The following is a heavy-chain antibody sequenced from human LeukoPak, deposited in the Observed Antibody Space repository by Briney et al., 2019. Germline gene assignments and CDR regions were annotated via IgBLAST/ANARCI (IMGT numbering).Heavy chain of an antibody. Sequence: GGSLRLSCAASGFTFSAYSMNWVRQAPGKGLEWISYIGIDSGNTNYADSVKGRFTISGDKAKNSLYLQMNSLRVEDTAVYYCARDYKYAFDNWGQGTLVTVSS. CDR1: GFTFSAYS. V-gene: IGHV3-48*01. J-gene: IGHJ4*02. CDR2: IGIDSGNT. D-gene: IGHD5-24*01. CDR3: ARDYKYAFDN.